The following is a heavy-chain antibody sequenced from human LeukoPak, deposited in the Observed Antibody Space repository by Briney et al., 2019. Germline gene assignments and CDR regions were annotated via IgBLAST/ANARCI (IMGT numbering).Heavy chain of an antibody. CDR3: ARDGYSSSWYKTDMYYFDY. CDR2: IYYSGST. D-gene: IGHD6-13*01. CDR1: GGSISSYY. V-gene: IGHV4-59*12. J-gene: IGHJ4*02. Sequence: SETLSLTCTVSGGSISSYYWSWIRQPPGKGLEWIGYIYYSGSTNYNPSLKSRVTMSVDTSKNQFSLKLSSVTAADTAVYYCARDGYSSSWYKTDMYYFDYWGQGTLVTVSS.